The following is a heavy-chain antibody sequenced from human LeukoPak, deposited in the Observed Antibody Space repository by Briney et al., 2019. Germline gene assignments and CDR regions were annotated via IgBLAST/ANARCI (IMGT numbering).Heavy chain of an antibody. V-gene: IGHV1-2*02. CDR3: ARDPNYDFWSGLLDY. J-gene: IGHJ4*02. Sequence: ASVKVSCKASGYTFTGYYMHWVRQAPGQGLEWMGWINPNSGGTNYAQKFQGRVTMTRDTSISTAYMELSRLRSDDTAVYYCARDPNYDFWSGLLDYWGQGTLVTVSS. CDR1: GYTFTGYY. CDR2: INPNSGGT. D-gene: IGHD3-3*01.